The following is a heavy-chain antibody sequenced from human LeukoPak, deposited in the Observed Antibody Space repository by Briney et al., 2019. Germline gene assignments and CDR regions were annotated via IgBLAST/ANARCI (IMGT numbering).Heavy chain of an antibody. J-gene: IGHJ6*02. Sequence: ASVKVSCKASGGTFSSYAISWVRQAPGRGLEWMGGIIPIFGTANYAQKFQGRVTITADKSTSTAYMELSSLRSEDTAVCYCARTPMTTVTNYGMDVWGQGTTVTVSS. CDR2: IIPIFGTA. V-gene: IGHV1-69*06. D-gene: IGHD4-17*01. CDR1: GGTFSSYA. CDR3: ARTPMTTVTNYGMDV.